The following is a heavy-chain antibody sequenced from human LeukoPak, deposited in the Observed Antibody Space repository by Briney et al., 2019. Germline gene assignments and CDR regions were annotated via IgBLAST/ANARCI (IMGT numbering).Heavy chain of an antibody. J-gene: IGHJ6*03. V-gene: IGHV1-69*02. Sequence: SVKVSCKASGVTFSSYSMSWVRQAPGQGLEWMGGISPILGITNYAQKVKGRVTITGDKSTSTVYMELSSLRSEDTAVYYCARGLYYDILTGYSPYYYYYMDVWGKGTTVTVSS. D-gene: IGHD3-9*01. CDR1: GVTFSSYS. CDR3: ARGLYYDILTGYSPYYYYYMDV. CDR2: ISPILGIT.